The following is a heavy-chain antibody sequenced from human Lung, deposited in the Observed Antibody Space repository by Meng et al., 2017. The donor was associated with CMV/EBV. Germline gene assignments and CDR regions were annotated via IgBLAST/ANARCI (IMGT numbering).Heavy chain of an antibody. V-gene: IGHV3-7*01. J-gene: IGHJ6*02. CDR3: ARDGTLSPYYYYYGMDV. CDR1: GFTFSSYW. CDR2: INQDGNEE. Sequence: GGPXRLXGAAPGFTFSSYWMSWFHQAPGKGLEWVANINQDGNEEYYVDSLKGRFTISRDNAKNSLYLQMTSLRAEDTAVYYCARDGTLSPYYYYYGMDVWXQGTTVTVSS.